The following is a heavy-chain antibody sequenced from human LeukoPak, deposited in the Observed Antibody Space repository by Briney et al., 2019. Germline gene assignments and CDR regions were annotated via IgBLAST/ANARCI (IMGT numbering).Heavy chain of an antibody. CDR1: GGSFSGYY. CDR3: ARNNAVEMATTGIDY. Sequence: SETLSLTCAVYGGSFSGYYWSWIRQPPGKGLEWIGEINHSGSTNYNPSLKSRVTISVDTSKNQFSLKLSSVTAADTAVYYCARNNAVEMATTGIDYWGQGTLVTASS. V-gene: IGHV4-34*01. J-gene: IGHJ4*02. CDR2: INHSGST. D-gene: IGHD5-24*01.